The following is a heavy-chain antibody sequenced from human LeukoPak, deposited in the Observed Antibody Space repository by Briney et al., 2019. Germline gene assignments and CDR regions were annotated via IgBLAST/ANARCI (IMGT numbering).Heavy chain of an antibody. D-gene: IGHD4-17*01. CDR1: GFTFSSYG. CDR2: ISYDGSNK. V-gene: IGHV3-30*03. J-gene: IGHJ4*02. CDR3: AIPPDYSDHTLVDY. Sequence: GGSLRLSCAASGFTFSSYGMHWVRQAPGKGLEWVAVISYDGSNKYYADSVKGRFTISRDNSKNTLYLQMNSLRAEDTAVYYCAIPPDYSDHTLVDYWGQGTLVTVSS.